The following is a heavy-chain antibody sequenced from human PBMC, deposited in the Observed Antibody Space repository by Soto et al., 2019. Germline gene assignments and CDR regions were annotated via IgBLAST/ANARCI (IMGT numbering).Heavy chain of an antibody. Sequence: GGSLRLSCAASGFTFSSYGMHWVRQAPGKGLERVAVISYDGSNKYYADSVKGRFTISRDNSKNTLYLQMNSLRAEDTAVYYCAKDLGYCTNGVCYGLNYWGQGTLVTGLL. CDR2: ISYDGSNK. CDR1: GFTFSSYG. D-gene: IGHD2-8*01. CDR3: AKDLGYCTNGVCYGLNY. V-gene: IGHV3-30*18. J-gene: IGHJ4*02.